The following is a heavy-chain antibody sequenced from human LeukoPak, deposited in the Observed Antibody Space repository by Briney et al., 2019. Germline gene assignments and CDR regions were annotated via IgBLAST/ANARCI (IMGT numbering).Heavy chain of an antibody. J-gene: IGHJ4*02. V-gene: IGHV3-7*01. Sequence: GGSLRLSCAVSGSSSSRNFMCWVRQAPAKGLEWVANIDQDESEKNYVDSVKGRFTISRDNAKNSLFLQMNSLRAEDTAICYCASGAGWEAGYWGQGTLVTVSS. D-gene: IGHD1-26*01. CDR2: IDQDESEK. CDR3: ASGAGWEAGY. CDR1: GSSSSRNF.